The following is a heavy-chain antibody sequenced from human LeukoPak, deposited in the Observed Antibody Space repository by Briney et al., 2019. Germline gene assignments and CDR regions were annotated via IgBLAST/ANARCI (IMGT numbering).Heavy chain of an antibody. J-gene: IGHJ4*02. V-gene: IGHV4-61*02. D-gene: IGHD2-15*01. CDR3: ASVYCSGGSCPIDY. CDR1: GDSISSGTYY. CDR2: IQTSGST. Sequence: SETLSLTCTVSGDSISSGTYYWTWIRQPAGEGLEWIGRIQTSGSTNYNPSPKSRVTISIDTSNNQFSLKLNSVTAADTAVYYCASVYCSGGSCPIDYWGQGTLVTVSS.